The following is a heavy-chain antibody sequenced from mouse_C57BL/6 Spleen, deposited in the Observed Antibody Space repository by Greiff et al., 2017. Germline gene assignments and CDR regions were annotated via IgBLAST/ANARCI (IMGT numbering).Heavy chain of an antibody. V-gene: IGHV1-62-2*01. D-gene: IGHD2-10*02. CDR1: GYTFTEYT. Sequence: VKLMESGAELVKPGASVKLSCKASGYTFTEYTIHWVKQRSGQGLEWIGWFYPGSGSIKYNEKFKDKATLTADKSSSTVYMELSRLTSEDSAVYFCARHEEGDSIYWYFDVWGTGTTVTVSS. CDR2: FYPGSGSI. CDR3: ARHEEGDSIYWYFDV. J-gene: IGHJ1*03.